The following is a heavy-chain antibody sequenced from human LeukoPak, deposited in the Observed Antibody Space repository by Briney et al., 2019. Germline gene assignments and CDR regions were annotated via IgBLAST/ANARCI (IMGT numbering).Heavy chain of an antibody. D-gene: IGHD3-22*01. CDR1: GFTFSSYA. J-gene: IGHJ4*02. CDR3: ATDSSGYRSFDY. CDR2: INAAGSAI. Sequence: PGGSLRLSCAASGFTFSSYAMSWVRQTPGKGLEWISYINAAGSAIYYADSVKGRFTMSRDNAKNSLYLQMNSLRGEDTAVYYCATDSSGYRSFDYWGQGTLVTVSS. V-gene: IGHV3-48*01.